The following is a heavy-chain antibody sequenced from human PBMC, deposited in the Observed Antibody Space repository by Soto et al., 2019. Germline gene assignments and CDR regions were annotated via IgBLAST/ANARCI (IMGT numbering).Heavy chain of an antibody. CDR3: ARERGIRYFDWLPFDP. CDR2: ISSSSSYI. Sequence: EVQLVESGGGLVKPGGSLRLSCAASGFTFSSYSMNWVRQAPGKGLEWVSSISSSSSYIYYADSVKGRFTISRDNAKNALYLQMNSRRAEDTAVYYCARERGIRYFDWLPFDPWGQGTLVTVSS. V-gene: IGHV3-21*01. D-gene: IGHD3-9*01. J-gene: IGHJ5*02. CDR1: GFTFSSYS.